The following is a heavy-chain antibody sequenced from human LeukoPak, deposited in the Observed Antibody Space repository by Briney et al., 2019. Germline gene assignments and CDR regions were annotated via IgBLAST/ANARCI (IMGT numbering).Heavy chain of an antibody. J-gene: IGHJ5*02. CDR1: GFTVSSNY. CDR2: IYSGGST. CDR3: ARMFSYYDSSGYQGDNWFDP. V-gene: IGHV3-53*01. D-gene: IGHD3-22*01. Sequence: PGGSLRLSCAASGFTVSSNYMSWVRQAPGKGLEWVSVIYSGGSTYYADSVKGRFTISRDNSKNTLYLQMNSLRAEDTAVYYCARMFSYYDSSGYQGDNWFDPWGQGTLVTVSS.